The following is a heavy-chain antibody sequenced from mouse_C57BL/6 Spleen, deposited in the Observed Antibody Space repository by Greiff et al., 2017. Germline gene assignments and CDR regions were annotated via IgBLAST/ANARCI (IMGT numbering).Heavy chain of an antibody. D-gene: IGHD3-3*01. CDR1: GFTFSDYY. CDR3: ARVGTGYAMDY. CDR2: ISNGGGST. V-gene: IGHV5-12*01. J-gene: IGHJ4*01. Sequence: EVQLMESGGGLVQPGGSLNLSCAASGFTFSDYYMYWVRQTPEKRLEWVAYISNGGGSTYYPATVKGRFTISRDNAKNTLYLQMSRLKSEDTAMYYCARVGTGYAMDYWGQGTSVTVSS.